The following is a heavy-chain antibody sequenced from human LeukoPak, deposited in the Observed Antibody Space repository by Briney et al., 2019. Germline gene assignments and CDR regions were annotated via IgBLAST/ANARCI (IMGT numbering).Heavy chain of an antibody. CDR2: ISGSGGST. Sequence: PGGSLRLSCAASGFTFSSYAMSWVRQAPGKGLEWVSAISGSGGSTYYADSVKGRFTISRDNSKNTLYLQMNSLRAEDTAVYYCAKAPSFYSGYSPWGAFDIWGQGTMVTVSS. CDR3: AKAPSFYSGYSPWGAFDI. V-gene: IGHV3-23*01. CDR1: GFTFSSYA. D-gene: IGHD3-22*01. J-gene: IGHJ3*02.